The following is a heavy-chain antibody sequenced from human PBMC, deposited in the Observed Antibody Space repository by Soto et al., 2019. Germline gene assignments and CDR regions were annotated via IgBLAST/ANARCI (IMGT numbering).Heavy chain of an antibody. Sequence: LSLTCAVYGGSFSRSYYWGWIRQPPGKGLEWIGSIYYSGSTYNNPSLRSRVSMSIDTSKDQFSLKLKSVTAADTALYFCARQRTSVVTQAYFDVWGPGSLVTVSS. CDR2: IYYSGST. J-gene: IGHJ4*02. CDR3: ARQRTSVVTQAYFDV. V-gene: IGHV4-39*01. CDR1: GGSFSRSYY. D-gene: IGHD2-21*02.